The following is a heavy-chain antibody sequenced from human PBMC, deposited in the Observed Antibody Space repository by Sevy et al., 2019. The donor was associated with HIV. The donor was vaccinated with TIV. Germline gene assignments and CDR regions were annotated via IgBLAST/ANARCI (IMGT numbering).Heavy chain of an antibody. Sequence: SETLSLTCTVSGDSINTYYWSRIRQPPRKGLEWIGYVSHSGNTNYNPSLKSRVSMSLDTSRNQFSLKVKSVTAADTAVYYCARHRWDLVVVPGATPGCYFDYWGQGTLVTVSS. CDR3: ARHRWDLVVVPGATPGCYFDY. CDR1: GDSINTYY. D-gene: IGHD2-2*01. J-gene: IGHJ4*02. CDR2: VSHSGNT. V-gene: IGHV4-59*08.